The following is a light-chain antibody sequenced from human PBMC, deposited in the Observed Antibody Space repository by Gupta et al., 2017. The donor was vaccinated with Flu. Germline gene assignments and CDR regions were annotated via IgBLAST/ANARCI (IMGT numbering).Light chain of an antibody. CDR2: AAS. CDR3: QSYNNAPRT. Sequence: IQMTQSPSSLSASVGDTVTITCRASQDITNDLVWYQNKPGRATNLLIYAASTLQSGVPGRFSGSGSGTDFTLTISSMQPEDVATYYCQSYNNAPRTFGPGTKVDLK. J-gene: IGKJ3*01. CDR1: QDITND. V-gene: IGKV1-27*01.